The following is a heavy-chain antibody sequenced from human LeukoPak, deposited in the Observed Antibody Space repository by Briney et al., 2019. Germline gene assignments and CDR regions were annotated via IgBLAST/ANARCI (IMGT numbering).Heavy chain of an antibody. CDR3: ARDNGGSSGFDP. Sequence: SETLSPTRTVSGGSVSSGSYYSSWIRQPPRKGLEWIGYIYYSGSTNYNPSLKSRVSISVDASKNQFSLNLSSVTAADTAVYYCARDNGGSSGFDPWGQGTLVTVSS. CDR1: GGSVSSGSYY. CDR2: IYYSGST. V-gene: IGHV4-61*01. J-gene: IGHJ5*02. D-gene: IGHD1-26*01.